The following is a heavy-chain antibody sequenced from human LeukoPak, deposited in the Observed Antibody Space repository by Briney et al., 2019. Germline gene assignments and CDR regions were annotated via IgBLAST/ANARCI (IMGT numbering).Heavy chain of an antibody. Sequence: SVKVSCKASGGTFSSYAISWVRQAPGQGLEWMGGIIPIFGTANYAQKFQGRVTITADESTSTAYMELSSLRSEDSAVYYCARVSGSYYDAFDIWGQGTMVTVSS. CDR2: IIPIFGTA. V-gene: IGHV1-69*13. J-gene: IGHJ3*02. CDR1: GGTFSSYA. D-gene: IGHD1-26*01. CDR3: ARVSGSYYDAFDI.